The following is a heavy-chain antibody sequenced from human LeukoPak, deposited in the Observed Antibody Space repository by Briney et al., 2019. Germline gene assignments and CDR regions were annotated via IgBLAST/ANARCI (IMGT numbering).Heavy chain of an antibody. J-gene: IGHJ4*02. V-gene: IGHV1-69*13. D-gene: IGHD3-22*01. Sequence: SVKVSCKASGCTFSSYAISWVRQAPGQGLEWMGGIIPIFGTANYALKFQGKVTITADESTSTAYMELSSLRSEDTAVYYCARGWDYDSGGRPTAYVYWGQGTLVSVSS. CDR1: GCTFSSYA. CDR3: ARGWDYDSGGRPTAYVY. CDR2: IIPIFGTA.